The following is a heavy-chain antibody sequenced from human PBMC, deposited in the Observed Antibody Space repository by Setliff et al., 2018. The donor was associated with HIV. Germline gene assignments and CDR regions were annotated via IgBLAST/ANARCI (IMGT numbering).Heavy chain of an antibody. CDR3: ARLSKYYDFWTPDS. CDR1: GYSFTNYW. J-gene: IGHJ4*02. Sequence: GESLTISCKASGYSFTNYWVGWVRQMPTNGLEWMGLIWPDDSDTIYSPSFRGQVTMSADKSISTAYLQWSSLKAPDTAMYYCARLSKYYDFWTPDSWGQGTLVTVSS. D-gene: IGHD3-3*01. V-gene: IGHV5-51*01. CDR2: IWPDDSDT.